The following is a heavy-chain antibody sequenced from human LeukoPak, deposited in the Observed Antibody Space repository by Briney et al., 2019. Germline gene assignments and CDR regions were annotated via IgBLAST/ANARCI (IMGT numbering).Heavy chain of an antibody. J-gene: IGHJ4*02. D-gene: IGHD2-15*01. CDR1: GGSFSGYY. CDR3: ARRDGGSCSIDY. V-gene: IGHV4-34*01. Sequence: SETLSLTCAVYGGSFSGYYWSWIRQPPGKGLEWIGEINHSGSTNYNPSLKSRVTISVDTSKNQFSLKLSSVTAADTAVYYCARRDGGSCSIDYWGQETLVTVSS. CDR2: INHSGST.